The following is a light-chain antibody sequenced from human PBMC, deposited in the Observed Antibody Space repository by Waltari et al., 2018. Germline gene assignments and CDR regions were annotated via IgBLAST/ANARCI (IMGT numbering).Light chain of an antibody. CDR3: AAWDDSLNGVM. Sequence: QSVLTQPPSASGTPGQRVTISCSGSSSNIGGHSVNWYQQFPGTAPKLLIFTNNHRPSGVPDRFSGSKSDTSASLAIRGLQSDDEADYYCAAWDDSLNGVMFGGGTKLTVL. J-gene: IGLJ3*02. CDR1: SSNIGGHS. CDR2: TNN. V-gene: IGLV1-44*01.